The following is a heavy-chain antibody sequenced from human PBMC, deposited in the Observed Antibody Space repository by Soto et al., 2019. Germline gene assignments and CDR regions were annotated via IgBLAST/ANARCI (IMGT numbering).Heavy chain of an antibody. Sequence: SETLSLTCTVSGGSISSSSYYWGWIRQPPGKGLEWIGSIYYSGSTYYNPSLKSRVTISVDTSKNQFSLKLSSVTAADTAVYYCATHYDSSGYYFPVLYDYWGQGTLVTVSS. J-gene: IGHJ4*02. D-gene: IGHD3-22*01. CDR1: GGSISSSSYY. V-gene: IGHV4-39*01. CDR3: ATHYDSSGYYFPVLYDY. CDR2: IYYSGST.